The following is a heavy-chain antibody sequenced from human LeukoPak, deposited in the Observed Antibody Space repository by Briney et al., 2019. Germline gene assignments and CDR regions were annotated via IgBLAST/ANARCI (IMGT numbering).Heavy chain of an antibody. CDR1: GGSISSYY. D-gene: IGHD1-26*01. CDR3: ARSAQSGSYYYYYMDV. J-gene: IGHJ6*03. V-gene: IGHV4-4*07. CDR2: IYTSGST. Sequence: SETLSLTCTVSGGSISSYYWSWIRQPAGKGLEWIGRIYTSGSTNYNPSLKSRVTMSVDTSKNQFSLKLSSVTAADTAVYYCARSAQSGSYYYYYMDVWGKGTTVTISS.